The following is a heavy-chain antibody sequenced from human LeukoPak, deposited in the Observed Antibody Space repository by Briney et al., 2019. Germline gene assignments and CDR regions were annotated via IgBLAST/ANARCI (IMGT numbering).Heavy chain of an antibody. V-gene: IGHV3-7*01. CDR2: IKQDGSEK. J-gene: IGHJ3*02. CDR1: GFTFSDYY. CDR3: ARVGHVLAFDI. D-gene: IGHD6-6*01. Sequence: GGSLRLSCAASGFTFSDYYMSWVRQAPGKGLEWVANIKQDGSEKYYVDSVKGRFTISRDNAKNSLYLQMNSLRAEDTAVYYCARVGHVLAFDIWGQGTMVTVSS.